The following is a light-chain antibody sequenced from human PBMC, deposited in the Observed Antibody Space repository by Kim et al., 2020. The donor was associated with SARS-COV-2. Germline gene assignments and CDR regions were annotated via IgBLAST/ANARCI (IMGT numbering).Light chain of an antibody. J-gene: IGKJ4*01. Sequence: EIVLTQSPATLCLSPGERATLSCRASHSVNNYLAWYQQKPGQAPRLLMYDVSNRATGIPARFSGSGSGRDYSLTINSLEPEDSAVYYCQQRSGWLTFGGGTKVEI. CDR3: QQRSGWLT. CDR1: HSVNNY. CDR2: DVS. V-gene: IGKV3-11*02.